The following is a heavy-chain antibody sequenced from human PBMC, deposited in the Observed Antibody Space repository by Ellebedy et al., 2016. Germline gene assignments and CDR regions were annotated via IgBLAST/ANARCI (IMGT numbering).Heavy chain of an antibody. J-gene: IGHJ2*01. D-gene: IGHD6-19*01. CDR3: AIFGGAGIAVAGRPLRGYFDL. Sequence: GGSLRLSCAASGFTFDDYAMHWVRQAPGKGLEWVSGISWNSGSIGYADSVKGRFTISRDNAKNSLYLQMNSLRAEDTALYYCAIFGGAGIAVAGRPLRGYFDLWGRGTLVTVSS. CDR1: GFTFDDYA. CDR2: ISWNSGSI. V-gene: IGHV3-9*01.